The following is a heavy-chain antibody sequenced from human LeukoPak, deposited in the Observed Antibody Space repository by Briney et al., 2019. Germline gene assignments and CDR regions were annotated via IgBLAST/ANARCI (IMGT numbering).Heavy chain of an antibody. Sequence: PSQTLSLTCSVSGGSISSGVYYWSWIRQHPGKGLEWIGYIYDSGSTYYNPSLKRRVTISVDTSKNQFSLRLNSVTAADTAVYYCASLKMAGYYFDCWGQGTLVTVSS. V-gene: IGHV4-31*03. J-gene: IGHJ4*02. CDR3: ASLKMAGYYFDC. D-gene: IGHD5-24*01. CDR2: IYDSGST. CDR1: GGSISSGVYY.